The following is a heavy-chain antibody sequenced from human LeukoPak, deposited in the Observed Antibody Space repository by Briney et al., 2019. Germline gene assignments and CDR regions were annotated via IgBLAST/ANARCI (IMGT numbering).Heavy chain of an antibody. Sequence: GGSLRLSCAASGFIFSSYAMTWVRQAPGKGLEWVSGISGSGVSTYYADSVKGRFTISRDNSKDTVYLQMNSLRAEDTAIYYCAKLGGPYNWDYAGLNYMDVWGKGTTFTVSS. J-gene: IGHJ6*03. CDR1: GFIFSSYA. CDR3: AKLGGPYNWDYAGLNYMDV. CDR2: ISGSGVST. V-gene: IGHV3-23*01. D-gene: IGHD1-7*01.